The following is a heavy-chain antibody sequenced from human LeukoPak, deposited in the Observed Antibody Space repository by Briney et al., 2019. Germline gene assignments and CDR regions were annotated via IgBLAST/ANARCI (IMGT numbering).Heavy chain of an antibody. V-gene: IGHV4-59*12. Sequence: SETLSLTCTVSGGSISSYYWSWIRQPPGKGLEWIGYIYYSGSTNYNPSLKSRVTISVDTSKNQFSLKLSSVTAADTAVYYCARVRSTVTDWGQGTLVTVSS. CDR2: IYYSGST. J-gene: IGHJ4*02. CDR1: GGSISSYY. D-gene: IGHD4-4*01. CDR3: ARVRSTVTD.